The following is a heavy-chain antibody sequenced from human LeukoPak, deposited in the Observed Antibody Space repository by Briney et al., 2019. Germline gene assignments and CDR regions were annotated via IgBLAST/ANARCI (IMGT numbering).Heavy chain of an antibody. CDR3: AKDGGGSLEWLPPMDV. CDR1: GFTFSSHA. CDR2: ITGSGGST. V-gene: IGHV3-23*01. J-gene: IGHJ6*02. Sequence: GGSLRLSCAASGFTFSSHAMGWVRQAPGKGVEWVSSITGSGGSTYYGDSVKGGFTISRDNSKNTLYLQMNSLRAEDTALYYCAKDGGGSLEWLPPMDVWGQGTTVTVSS. D-gene: IGHD3-3*01.